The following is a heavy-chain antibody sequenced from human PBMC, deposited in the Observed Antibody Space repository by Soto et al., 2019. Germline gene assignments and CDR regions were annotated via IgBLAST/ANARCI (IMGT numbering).Heavy chain of an antibody. Sequence: SVKVSCKASGGTFSSYAISWVRQAPGQGLEWMGGIIPIFGTANYAQRFQGRVTTTADESTSTAYMELSSLRSEDTAVYYCARGRDCSSTSCYPGHYNWFDPWGQGTLVTVSS. D-gene: IGHD2-2*01. CDR2: IIPIFGTA. CDR3: ARGRDCSSTSCYPGHYNWFDP. J-gene: IGHJ5*02. CDR1: GGTFSSYA. V-gene: IGHV1-69*13.